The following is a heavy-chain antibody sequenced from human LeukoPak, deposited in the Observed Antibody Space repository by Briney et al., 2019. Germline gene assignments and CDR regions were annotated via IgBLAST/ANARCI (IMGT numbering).Heavy chain of an antibody. J-gene: IGHJ5*02. Sequence: GGSLRLSXTGSGFSVSNFWMAWVRQAPGKGLEWVANINEDETGKYYVDSVKGRFTISRDNAKNSLFLQMNSVRVEDTDVYYCATDAFSYPNTWGQGTQVTVSS. CDR3: ATDAFSYPNT. CDR1: GFSVSNFW. CDR2: INEDETGK. V-gene: IGHV3-7*01. D-gene: IGHD3-16*01.